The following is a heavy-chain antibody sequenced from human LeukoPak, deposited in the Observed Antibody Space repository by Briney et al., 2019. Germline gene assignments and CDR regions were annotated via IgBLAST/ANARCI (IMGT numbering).Heavy chain of an antibody. Sequence: PGGSLRLSCAASGFTFSSYWMHWVRHVPGKGLVWVSHINTDGSSTNYADSVRGRFTISRDNAKNTLYLQMNSLRAEDTAVYYCARDSAGWYDHWGQGTLVTVSS. J-gene: IGHJ5*02. V-gene: IGHV3-74*01. CDR3: ARDSAGWYDH. CDR1: GFTFSSYW. D-gene: IGHD6-13*01. CDR2: INTDGSST.